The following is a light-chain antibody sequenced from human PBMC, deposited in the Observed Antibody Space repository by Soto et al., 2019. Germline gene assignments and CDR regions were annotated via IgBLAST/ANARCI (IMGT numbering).Light chain of an antibody. Sequence: QSVLTQPASLSGSPGQSITISCTGTSSDIGAYNYVSWYQHLPGKAPKLIIYDVVTRPSGVSTRFSASKSGSTASLTISGLQAEDEADYYCSSYTTRNTEVFGTGTKVTVL. CDR1: SSDIGAYNY. CDR2: DVV. CDR3: SSYTTRNTEV. V-gene: IGLV2-14*03. J-gene: IGLJ1*01.